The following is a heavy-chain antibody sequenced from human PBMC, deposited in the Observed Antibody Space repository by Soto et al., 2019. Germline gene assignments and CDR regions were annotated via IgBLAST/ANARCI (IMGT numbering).Heavy chain of an antibody. CDR3: AAPRSIAVAGGDYYYYYGMDV. CDR1: GFTFTSSA. Sequence: ASVKVSCKASGFTFTSSAVQWVRQARGQRLEWIGWIVVGSGNTNYAQKFQEGVTITRDMSTSTAYMELSSLRSEDTAVYYCAAPRSIAVAGGDYYYYYGMDVWGQGTTVTVSS. D-gene: IGHD6-19*01. J-gene: IGHJ6*02. V-gene: IGHV1-58*01. CDR2: IVVGSGNT.